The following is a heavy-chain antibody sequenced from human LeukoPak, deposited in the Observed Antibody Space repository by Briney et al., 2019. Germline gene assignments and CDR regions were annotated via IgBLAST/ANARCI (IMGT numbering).Heavy chain of an antibody. Sequence: ASVKVSCKASGYTFTGYYMHWVLQAPGQGLEWMGWINPYSGGTNYAQKFQGRVTMTRDTSINTAYMELSRLRSDDTAVYSCARGTDYGDSHLTNWGQGTLVIVSS. D-gene: IGHD4-17*01. CDR1: GYTFTGYY. CDR3: ARGTDYGDSHLTN. J-gene: IGHJ4*02. V-gene: IGHV1-2*02. CDR2: INPYSGGT.